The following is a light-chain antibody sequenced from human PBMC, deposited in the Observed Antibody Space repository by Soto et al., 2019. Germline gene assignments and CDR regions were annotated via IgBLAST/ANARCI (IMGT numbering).Light chain of an antibody. V-gene: IGKV1-5*03. CDR3: QQYKSHSRT. CDR2: KAS. CDR1: QSIDIW. Sequence: DIQMIQSPSTLSASVGDRVSITCRATQSIDIWLAWYQQKPGKAPKVLIYKASILESGVPSRFSGSGSGTEFTLTISSLQPEDFATYYCQQYKSHSRTFGQGTKVEIK. J-gene: IGKJ1*01.